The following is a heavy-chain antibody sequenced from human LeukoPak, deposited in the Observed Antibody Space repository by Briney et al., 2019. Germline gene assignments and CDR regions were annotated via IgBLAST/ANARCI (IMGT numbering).Heavy chain of an antibody. J-gene: IGHJ4*01. D-gene: IGHD4-17*01. CDR2: ISSSTSYI. V-gene: IGHV3-21*01. Sequence: GGSLRLSCAASGFTFSSYSMNWIRQAPGKGLEWVSSISSSTSYIYYADSVKGRFIISKDNAKNSLYLQMNSLRAEDTAVYYCARAGGSTVSHSDYWGQGTLVTVSS. CDR1: GFTFSSYS. CDR3: ARAGGSTVSHSDY.